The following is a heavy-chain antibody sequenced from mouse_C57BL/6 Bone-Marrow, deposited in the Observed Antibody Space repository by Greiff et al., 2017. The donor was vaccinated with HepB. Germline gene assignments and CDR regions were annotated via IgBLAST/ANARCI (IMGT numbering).Heavy chain of an antibody. Sequence: QVQLHQPGAELVKPGASVKLSCKASGYTFTSYWMHWVKQRPGQGLEWIGMIHPNSGSTNYNEKFKSKATLTVDKSSSTAYMQLSSLTSEDSAVYYCAITAQATPFAYWGQGTLVTVSA. CDR3: AITAQATPFAY. D-gene: IGHD3-2*02. V-gene: IGHV1-64*01. CDR1: GYTFTSYW. J-gene: IGHJ3*01. CDR2: IHPNSGST.